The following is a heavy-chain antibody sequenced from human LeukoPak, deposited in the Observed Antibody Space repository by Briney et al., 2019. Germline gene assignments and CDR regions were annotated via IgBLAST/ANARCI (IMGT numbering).Heavy chain of an antibody. CDR3: ARGSRPTQFGDHGYFDL. V-gene: IGHV4-31*03. Sequence: SETLSLTCTVSGGSISSGGYYWSWIRQHPGKGLEWIGYIYYSGSTYYNPPLKSRVTISVDRSKNQFSLKLSSVTAADTAVYYCARGSRPTQFGDHGYFDLWGRGTLVTVSS. CDR1: GGSISSGGYY. CDR2: IYYSGST. D-gene: IGHD3-10*01. J-gene: IGHJ2*01.